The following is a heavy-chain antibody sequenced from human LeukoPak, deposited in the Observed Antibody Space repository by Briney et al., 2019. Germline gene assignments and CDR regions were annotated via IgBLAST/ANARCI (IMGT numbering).Heavy chain of an antibody. CDR3: ARTVPVAGTQRRRAFDY. D-gene: IGHD6-19*01. CDR1: GGSFSGYY. CDR2: INHSGST. V-gene: IGHV4-34*01. Sequence: KASETLSLTCAVYGGSFSGYYWSWIRQPPGKGLEWIGEINHSGSTNYNPSLKSRVTISVDTSKNQFSQKLSSVTAADTAVYYCARTVPVAGTQRRRAFDYWGQGTLVTVSS. J-gene: IGHJ4*02.